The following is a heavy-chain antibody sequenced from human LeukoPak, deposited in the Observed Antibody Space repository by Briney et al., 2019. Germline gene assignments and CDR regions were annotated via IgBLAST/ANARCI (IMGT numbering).Heavy chain of an antibody. V-gene: IGHV4-34*01. D-gene: IGHD3-9*01. Sequence: SETLSLTCTVSGGSISSYYWSWIRQPPGKGLEWIGEINHSGSTNYNPSLKSRVTISVDTSKNQFSLKLSSVTAADTAVYYCARVNPGLRYFGYWGQGTLVTVSS. CDR2: INHSGST. CDR1: GGSISSYY. CDR3: ARVNPGLRYFGY. J-gene: IGHJ4*02.